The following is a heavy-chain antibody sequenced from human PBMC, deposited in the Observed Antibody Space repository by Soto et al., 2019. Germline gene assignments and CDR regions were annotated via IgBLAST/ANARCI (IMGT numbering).Heavy chain of an antibody. CDR1: GYTFTSYA. CDR3: ARYFYYYDSSGYYYYFDY. CDR2: INAGNGNT. V-gene: IGHV1-3*01. Sequence: ASVKVSCKASGYTFTSYAMHWVRQAPGQRLEWMGWINAGNGNTKYSQKFQGRVTITRDTSASTAYMELSSLRSEDTAVYYCARYFYYYDSSGYYYYFDYWGHGTLVTVSS. D-gene: IGHD3-22*01. J-gene: IGHJ4*01.